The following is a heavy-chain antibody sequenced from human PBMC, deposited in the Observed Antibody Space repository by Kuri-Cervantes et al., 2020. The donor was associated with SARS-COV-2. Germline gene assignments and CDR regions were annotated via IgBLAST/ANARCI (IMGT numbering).Heavy chain of an antibody. Sequence: LRLSCTVSGDSINSADYYWTWIRQPAGKGLEWIGRIYSSGSTKYNPSLKSRVTISIDPSKTQFSLKLSSVTAADTAVYYCARSQHSTSRYYYYGPDVWGQGTAVTVSS. D-gene: IGHD6-6*01. CDR2: IYSSGST. CDR1: GDSINSADYY. J-gene: IGHJ6*02. V-gene: IGHV4-61*02. CDR3: ARSQHSTSRYYYYGPDV.